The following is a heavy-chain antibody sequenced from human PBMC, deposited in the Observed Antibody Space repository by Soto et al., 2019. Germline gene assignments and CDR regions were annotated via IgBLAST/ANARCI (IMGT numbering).Heavy chain of an antibody. D-gene: IGHD5-12*01. V-gene: IGHV4-61*01. CDR1: GGSVSSGSYY. CDR2: IYYSGST. Sequence: PSETLSLTCTVSGGSVSSGSYYWSWIRQPPGKGLEWIGYIYYSGSTNYNPSLKSRVTISVDTSKNQCSLKLSSVTAADTAVYYCARDQEGIVATISRYYYYGMDVWGQGTTVTVSS. J-gene: IGHJ6*02. CDR3: ARDQEGIVATISRYYYYGMDV.